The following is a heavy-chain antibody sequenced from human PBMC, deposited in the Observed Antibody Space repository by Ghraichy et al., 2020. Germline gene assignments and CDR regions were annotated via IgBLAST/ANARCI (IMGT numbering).Heavy chain of an antibody. D-gene: IGHD3-3*01. J-gene: IGHJ6*02. CDR2: ISAYNGNT. Sequence: ASVKVSCKASGYTFTSYGISWVRQAPGQGLEWMGWISAYNGNTNYAQKLQGRVTMTTDTSTSTAYMELRSLRSDDTAVYYCARDFPYYDFWSGYNYGMDVWGQGTTVTVSS. V-gene: IGHV1-18*01. CDR1: GYTFTSYG. CDR3: ARDFPYYDFWSGYNYGMDV.